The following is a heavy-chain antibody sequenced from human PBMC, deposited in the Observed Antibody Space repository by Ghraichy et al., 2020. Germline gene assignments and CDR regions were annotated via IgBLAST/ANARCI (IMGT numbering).Heavy chain of an antibody. Sequence: SETLSLTCAVYGGSFSGYYWSWIRQPPGKGLEWIGEINHSGSTNYNPSLKSRVTISVDTSKNQFSLKLSSVTAADTAVYYCARDGSSSHYGMDVWGQGTTVTVSS. CDR1: GGSFSGYY. J-gene: IGHJ6*02. CDR3: ARDGSSSHYGMDV. CDR2: INHSGST. V-gene: IGHV4-34*01. D-gene: IGHD6-13*01.